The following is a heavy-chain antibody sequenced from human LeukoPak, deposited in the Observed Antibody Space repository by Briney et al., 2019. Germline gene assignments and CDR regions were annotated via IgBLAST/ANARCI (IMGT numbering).Heavy chain of an antibody. CDR3: ARRITMVRGNDY. CDR2: IGTAGDT. V-gene: IGHV3-13*01. CDR1: GFTFSSYD. Sequence: GGSLRLSCAASGFTFSSYDMHWVRQATGKGLEWVSAIGTAGDTYYPGSVKGRFTTSRENAKNSLYLQMNSLRAGDTAVYYCARRITMVRGNDYWGQGTLVTVSS. J-gene: IGHJ4*02. D-gene: IGHD3-10*01.